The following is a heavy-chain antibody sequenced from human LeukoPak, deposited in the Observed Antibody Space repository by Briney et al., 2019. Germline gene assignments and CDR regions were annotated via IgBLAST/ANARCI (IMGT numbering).Heavy chain of an antibody. V-gene: IGHV1-2*02. CDR1: GYTFTGYY. CDR3: ATGYYYDSSGYYLDY. J-gene: IGHJ4*02. Sequence: ASVKVSCKASGYTFTGYYMHWVRQAPGQGLEWMGWINPNSGGTNYAQKFQGRVTMTRDTSISTAYMELSRLRSDDTAVYYCATGYYYDSSGYYLDYWGQGTLVTVSS. CDR2: INPNSGGT. D-gene: IGHD3-22*01.